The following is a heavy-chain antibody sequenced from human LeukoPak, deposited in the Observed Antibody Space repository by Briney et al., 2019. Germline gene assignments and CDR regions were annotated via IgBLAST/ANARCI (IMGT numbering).Heavy chain of an antibody. CDR3: ARVGYCISPNCFLGAFDI. V-gene: IGHV1-69*13. J-gene: IGHJ3*02. CDR1: GGTFSTYA. D-gene: IGHD2-2*03. Sequence: ASVKVSCKASGGTFSTYAISWVRQAPGQGLEWMGGIIPIFGTAKYAQKLHGRVTITADESTSTAYMEVSSLRSEDTAVYFCARVGYCISPNCFLGAFDIWGQGTLVTVSS. CDR2: IIPIFGTA.